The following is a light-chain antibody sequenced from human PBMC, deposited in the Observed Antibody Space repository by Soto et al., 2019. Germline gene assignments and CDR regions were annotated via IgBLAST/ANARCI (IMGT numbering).Light chain of an antibody. CDR2: DAS. CDR3: QQYGSSPPYT. Sequence: EIVLTQSPGTLSLSPGESATLCCGASQTFSFTYLAWYQQKPGQAPRLLIYDASIRATGIPDRFSGSGSGTDFTLTISRLEPEDFAVYYCQQYGSSPPYTFGQGTKLEIK. J-gene: IGKJ2*01. CDR1: QTFSFTY. V-gene: IGKV3-20*01.